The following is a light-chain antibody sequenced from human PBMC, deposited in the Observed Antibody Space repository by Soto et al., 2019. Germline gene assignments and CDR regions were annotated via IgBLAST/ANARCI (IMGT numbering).Light chain of an antibody. CDR2: EVS. V-gene: IGLV2-8*01. CDR1: RNDVGDYDY. J-gene: IGLJ2*01. Sequence: QSALTQPPSASGSPGQSVTISCTGTRNDVGDYDYVSWYQQHPGKAPKLMIYEVSKRPSGVPDRFSGSKSGNTASLTVSGLQAEDEADYYCSSYGGSNNVLFGGGTKVTVL. CDR3: SSYGGSNNVL.